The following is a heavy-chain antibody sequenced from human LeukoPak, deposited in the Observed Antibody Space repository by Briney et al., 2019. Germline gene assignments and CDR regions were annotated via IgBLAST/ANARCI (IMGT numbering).Heavy chain of an antibody. D-gene: IGHD1-26*01. J-gene: IGHJ3*02. CDR2: INPSGGST. CDR3: ARTSLSGSLLGGAFDI. CDR1: GYTFTSYY. V-gene: IGHV1-46*01. Sequence: ASVKVSCKASGYTFTSYYMHWVRQAPGQGLEWMGIINPSGGSTSYAQKFQGRVTMTRDTSTSTVYMELSSLRSEDTAVYYCARTSLSGSLLGGAFDIWGQGTMVTVSS.